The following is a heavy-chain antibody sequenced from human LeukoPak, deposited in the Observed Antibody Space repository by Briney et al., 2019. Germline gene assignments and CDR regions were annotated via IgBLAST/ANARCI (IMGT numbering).Heavy chain of an antibody. Sequence: GRSLRLSCAASGFTFSDHYMDWVRQAPGKGLEWVGRTRNKANSYTTEYAASVKGRFTISRDDSKNSLYLQMNSLKTEDTAVYYCARGPGRYCSGGSCYPSYNWFDPWGQGTLVTVSS. V-gene: IGHV3-72*01. J-gene: IGHJ5*02. CDR3: ARGPGRYCSGGSCYPSYNWFDP. CDR1: GFTFSDHY. CDR2: TRNKANSYTT. D-gene: IGHD2-15*01.